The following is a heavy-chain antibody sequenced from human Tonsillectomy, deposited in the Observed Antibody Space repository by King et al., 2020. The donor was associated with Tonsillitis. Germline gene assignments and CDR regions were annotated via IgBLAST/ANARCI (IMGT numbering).Heavy chain of an antibody. CDR2: ISFDGSNK. J-gene: IGHJ6*02. CDR3: ARRLGYGMDI. Sequence: VQLVESGGAVVQPGRSLRLSCAASGFPFSSYGLHWVRQAPGKGRDGVAVISFDGSNKYYADSVKGRFTISRDNANNTLYLQMNSLRAEDTAVYYCARRLGYGMDIWGQGTTVTVSS. D-gene: IGHD3-22*01. V-gene: IGHV3-30*03. CDR1: GFPFSSYG.